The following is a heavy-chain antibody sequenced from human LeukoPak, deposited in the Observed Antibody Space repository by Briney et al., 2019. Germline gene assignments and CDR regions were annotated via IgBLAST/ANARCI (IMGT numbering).Heavy chain of an antibody. J-gene: IGHJ4*02. D-gene: IGHD2-2*01. Sequence: GGSLRLSCAASGFTLRSYTMNWVRQAPGKGLEWVSSIGISSNKIYYADSVKGRFTISRDNAKNSLYLQMNSLRAEDTAVYYCARDQVWCSSTSCPFDYWGQGTLVTVSS. CDR3: ARDQVWCSSTSCPFDY. CDR2: IGISSNKI. V-gene: IGHV3-21*01. CDR1: GFTLRSYT.